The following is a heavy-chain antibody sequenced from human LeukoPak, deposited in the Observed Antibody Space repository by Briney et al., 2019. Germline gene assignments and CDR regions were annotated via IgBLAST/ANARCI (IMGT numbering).Heavy chain of an antibody. CDR2: IIPILGIA. CDR1: GGTFSSYA. J-gene: IGHJ4*02. D-gene: IGHD2-15*01. Sequence: SVKVSCKASGGTFSSYAVSWVRQAPGQGLEWMGRIIPILGIANYAQKFQGRVTITADKSTSTAYMELSSLRSEDTAVYYCATSSICSGGSCYPLWGQGTLVTVSS. V-gene: IGHV1-69*04. CDR3: ATSSICSGGSCYPL.